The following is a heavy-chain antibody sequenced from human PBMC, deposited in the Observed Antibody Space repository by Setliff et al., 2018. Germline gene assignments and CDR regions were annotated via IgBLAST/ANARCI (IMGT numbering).Heavy chain of an antibody. J-gene: IGHJ6*03. CDR2: IYYSGST. CDR3: ARRVREYQLLFGDYYYYMDV. V-gene: IGHV4-39*01. CDR1: GGSISSSSYY. D-gene: IGHD2-2*01. Sequence: SETLSLTCTVSGGSISSSSYYWGWIRQPPGKGLEWIGSIYYSGSTYYNPSLKSRVTISVDTSKNQFSLKLSSVTAADTAVYYCARRVREYQLLFGDYYYYMDVWVKGTTVTVSS.